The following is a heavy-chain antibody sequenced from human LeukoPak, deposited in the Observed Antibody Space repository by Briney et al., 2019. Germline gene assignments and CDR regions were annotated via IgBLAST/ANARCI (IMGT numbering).Heavy chain of an antibody. CDR2: INPNSGGT. D-gene: IGHD2-2*01. CDR3: ARGIVVVPAATDY. J-gene: IGHJ4*02. CDR1: GYTFTGYY. V-gene: IGHV1-2*02. Sequence: ASVKVSCKASGYTFTGYYMHWVRQAPGQGLGWMGWINPNSGGTNYAQKFQGRVTMTRDTSISTAYMELSRLRSDDTAVYYCARGIVVVPAATDYWGQGTLVTVSS.